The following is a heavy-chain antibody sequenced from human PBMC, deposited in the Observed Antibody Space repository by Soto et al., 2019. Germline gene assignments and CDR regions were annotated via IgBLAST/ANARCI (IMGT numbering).Heavy chain of an antibody. CDR3: ARDGKLIGYCSGGSCYTGGNYYYYGMDV. CDR1: GYTFTSYG. V-gene: IGHV1-18*01. J-gene: IGHJ6*02. Sequence: ASVKVSCKASGYTFTSYGISWVRQAPGQGLEWMGWISAYNGNTNYAQKLQGRFTMTTDTSTSTAYMELRSLRSDDTAVYYCARDGKLIGYCSGGSCYTGGNYYYYGMDVWGQGTTVTVSS. CDR2: ISAYNGNT. D-gene: IGHD2-15*01.